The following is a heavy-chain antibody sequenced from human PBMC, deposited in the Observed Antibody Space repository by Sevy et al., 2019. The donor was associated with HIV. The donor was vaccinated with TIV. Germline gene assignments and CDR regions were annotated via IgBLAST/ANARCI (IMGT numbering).Heavy chain of an antibody. D-gene: IGHD6-13*01. CDR1: GGSISSYY. CDR3: ARATAAAGLYGMDV. Sequence: SETLSLTCTVSGGSISSYYWSWIRQPAGKGLEWIGRIYTSGSTNYNPSLKSRVTMSVDTSKNHFSLKLSSVTAADTAVYYCARATAAAGLYGMDVWGQGTTVTVSS. J-gene: IGHJ6*02. V-gene: IGHV4-4*07. CDR2: IYTSGST.